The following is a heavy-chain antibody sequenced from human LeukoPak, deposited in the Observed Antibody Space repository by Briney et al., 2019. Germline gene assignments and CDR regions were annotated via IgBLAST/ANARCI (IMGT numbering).Heavy chain of an antibody. V-gene: IGHV3-7*01. D-gene: IGHD2-15*01. CDR2: IKQDGRET. CDR1: GFTFSSYW. Sequence: PGGSLRLSCEASGFTFSSYWMTWVRQAPRKGVEWVANIKQDGRETYNMDSERGASTLSRDNAKNSVYLQMNSLRAEDTAVYYWGQGLLDYWGRGTLVSVSS. CDR3: GQGLLDY. J-gene: IGHJ4*02.